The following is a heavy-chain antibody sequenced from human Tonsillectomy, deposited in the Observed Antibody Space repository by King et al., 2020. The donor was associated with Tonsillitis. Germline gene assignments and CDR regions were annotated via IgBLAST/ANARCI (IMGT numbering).Heavy chain of an antibody. D-gene: IGHD3-10*01. CDR1: GGSISSNNYY. CDR3: ARMYYYGSGSYKQFDY. J-gene: IGHJ4*02. V-gene: IGHV4-39*07. CDR2: LYYSGST. Sequence: QPQESGPGLVKPSETLSLTCSVSGGSISSNNYYWGWIRQPPGKGLEWIGSLYYSGSTYYNPSLKSRVTMSVDTSKNQFSLKLTSVTAADTAVYYCARMYYYGSGSYKQFDYWGQGTLVTVSS.